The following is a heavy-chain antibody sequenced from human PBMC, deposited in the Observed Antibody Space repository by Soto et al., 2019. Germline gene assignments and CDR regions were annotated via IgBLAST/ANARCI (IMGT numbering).Heavy chain of an antibody. CDR1: GFTFSSYA. D-gene: IGHD6-19*01. V-gene: IGHV3-23*01. J-gene: IGHJ4*02. CDR2: ISAGGDST. Sequence: EVQLLESGGALVQPGGSLRLSCAASGFTFSSYAMSWVRQAPGKGLEWGSSISAGGDSTYYADSVKGRFTITRDNSKNTLYLQMNSLRAADTAVYYCAKDHGYAGGWHTPYYFDSWGQGTLVTVSS. CDR3: AKDHGYAGGWHTPYYFDS.